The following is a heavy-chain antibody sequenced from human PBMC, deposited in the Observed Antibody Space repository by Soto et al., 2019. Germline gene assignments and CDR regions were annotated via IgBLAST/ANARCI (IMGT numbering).Heavy chain of an antibody. CDR3: ARDKITGLFDY. Sequence: PSETLSLTCTVSXGSISSYYWTWIRQPPGTGLEWIGEINHSGSTNYNPSLKSRVTISVDTSKNQFSLKLTSVTAADTAVYYCARDKITGLFDYWGQGTLVTVSS. CDR2: INHSGST. V-gene: IGHV4-34*01. CDR1: XGSISSYY. J-gene: IGHJ4*02. D-gene: IGHD2-8*02.